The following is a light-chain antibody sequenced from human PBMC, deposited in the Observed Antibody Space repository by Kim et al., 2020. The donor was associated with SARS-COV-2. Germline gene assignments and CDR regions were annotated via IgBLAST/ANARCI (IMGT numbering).Light chain of an antibody. CDR2: RNN. CDR3: AAWNDSLSGPV. V-gene: IGLV1-47*01. Sequence: ELTQPPSASGTPGQRVTISCSGSSSNIGSNYVYWYQQLSGTAPKLLIYRNNQRPSGVPDRFSGSKSGTSASLAISGLRSEDEADYYCAAWNDSLSGPVFGGGTQLTVL. CDR1: SSNIGSNY. J-gene: IGLJ3*02.